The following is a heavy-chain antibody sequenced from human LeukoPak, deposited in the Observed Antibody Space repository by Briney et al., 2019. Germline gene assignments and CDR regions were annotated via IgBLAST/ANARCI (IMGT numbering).Heavy chain of an antibody. CDR1: GFTFRSYW. D-gene: IGHD1-1*01. J-gene: IGHJ4*02. CDR2: IKYDGNEE. CDR3: KSGGAAPGSFDY. Sequence: GGSLRLSCAASGFTFRSYWMSWMRQAPGKGLEWVANIKYDGNEEYYVDSVKGRFTISRDNAKNSLYLQLNSLRVEDTAVYYCKSGGAAPGSFDYWGQGTLVTVSP. V-gene: IGHV3-7*01.